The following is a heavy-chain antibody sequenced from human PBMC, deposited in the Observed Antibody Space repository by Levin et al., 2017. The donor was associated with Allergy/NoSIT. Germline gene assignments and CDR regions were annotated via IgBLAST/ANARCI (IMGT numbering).Heavy chain of an antibody. CDR2: IIPIFGTA. CDR3: ARGRHPSGYAPPSR. V-gene: IGHV1-69*13. Sequence: ASVKVSCKASGGTFSSYAISWVRQAPGQGLEWMGGIIPIFGTANYAQKFQGRVTITADESTSTAYMELSSLRSEDTAVYYCARGRHPSGYAPPSRWGQGTLVTVSS. J-gene: IGHJ4*02. D-gene: IGHD5-12*01. CDR1: GGTFSSYA.